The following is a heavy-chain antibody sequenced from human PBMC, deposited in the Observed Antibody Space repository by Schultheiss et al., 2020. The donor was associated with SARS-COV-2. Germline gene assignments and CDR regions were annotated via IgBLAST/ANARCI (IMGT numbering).Heavy chain of an antibody. CDR2: INHSGST. J-gene: IGHJ4*02. CDR3: AREPIRTYSSSSKDY. CDR1: DGSFSDYY. V-gene: IGHV4-34*01. D-gene: IGHD6-6*01. Sequence: SQTLSLTCAVSDGSFSDYYWTWIRQPPGKGLEWIGEINHSGSTNYNPSLKSRVTISVDTSKNQFSLKLSSVTAADTAVYYCAREPIRTYSSSSKDYWGQGTLVTVSS.